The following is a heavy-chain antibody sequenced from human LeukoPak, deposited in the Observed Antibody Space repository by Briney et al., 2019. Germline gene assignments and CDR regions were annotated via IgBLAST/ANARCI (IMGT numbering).Heavy chain of an antibody. CDR1: GYTFTSYG. V-gene: IGHV1-18*01. J-gene: IGHJ3*02. CDR3: ARGVTTVVTQGAFDI. D-gene: IGHD4-23*01. CDR2: ISAYNGNT. Sequence: ASVKVSCKASGYTFTSYGISWVRQAPGQGLEWMGWISAYNGNTNYAQKLQGRVTMTTDTSTSTAYMELRSLRSEDTAVYYCARGVTTVVTQGAFDIWGQGTMVTVSS.